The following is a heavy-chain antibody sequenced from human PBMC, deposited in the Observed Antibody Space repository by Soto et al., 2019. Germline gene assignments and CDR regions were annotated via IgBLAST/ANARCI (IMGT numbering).Heavy chain of an antibody. V-gene: IGHV3-23*01. CDR1: GFTFSSYA. Sequence: EVQLLESGGGLVQPGGSLRLSCAASGFTFSSYAMSWVRQAPGKGLEWVSAISGSGGSTYYADSVKGRFTISRDNSKNTLYLQMNSLSAEDTAVYYCAKLMTGYYDILTGYYSGWFDPWGQGTLVTVSS. CDR2: ISGSGGST. CDR3: AKLMTGYYDILTGYYSGWFDP. D-gene: IGHD3-9*01. J-gene: IGHJ5*02.